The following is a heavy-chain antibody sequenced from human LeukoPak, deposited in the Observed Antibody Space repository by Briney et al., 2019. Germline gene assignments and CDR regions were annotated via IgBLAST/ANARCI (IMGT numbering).Heavy chain of an antibody. Sequence: SQTLSLTCAISGDSVSSNSAAWNWIRQSPSRGLEWLGGTYYRSKWNNDYAESMKSRITINPDTSKNQFSLQLNSVTPEDTGVYYCARDRLHYDSLTGYPADWGQGTLVTVSS. CDR3: ARDRLHYDSLTGYPAD. D-gene: IGHD3-9*01. J-gene: IGHJ4*02. CDR2: TYYRSKWNN. CDR1: GDSVSSNSAA. V-gene: IGHV6-1*01.